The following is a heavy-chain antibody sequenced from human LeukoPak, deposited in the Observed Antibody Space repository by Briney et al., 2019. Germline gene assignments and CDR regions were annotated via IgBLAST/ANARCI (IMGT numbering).Heavy chain of an antibody. CDR2: MSYDGSNK. CDR1: GFTFRSYG. V-gene: IGHV3-30*18. D-gene: IGHD4-23*01. J-gene: IGHJ4*02. CDR3: AKDREAYGGKLAFDY. Sequence: GGSLRLSCAASGFTFRSYGMNWVRQAPGKGLEWVAVMSYDGSNKYYADSVKGRFTISRDNSKNTLYLQMNSLRAEDTAVYYCAKDREAYGGKLAFDYWGQGTLVTVSS.